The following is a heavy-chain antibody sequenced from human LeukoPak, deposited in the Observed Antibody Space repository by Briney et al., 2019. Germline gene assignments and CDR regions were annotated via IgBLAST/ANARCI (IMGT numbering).Heavy chain of an antibody. CDR3: AKTVVRGVMTYYFDY. Sequence: GGSLRLSCAGSGFTFASYAMSWVRQAPGKGLGWVSAISGSGGGTYYADSVKGRFTIFRDNSKNTLYMQMNSLRAEDKAVYYCAKTVVRGVMTYYFDYWGQGTLVTVSS. J-gene: IGHJ4*02. CDR2: ISGSGGGT. V-gene: IGHV3-23*01. CDR1: GFTFASYA. D-gene: IGHD3-10*01.